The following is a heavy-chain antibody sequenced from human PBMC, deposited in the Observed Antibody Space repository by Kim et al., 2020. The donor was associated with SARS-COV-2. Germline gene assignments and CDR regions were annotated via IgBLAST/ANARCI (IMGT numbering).Heavy chain of an antibody. CDR2: ISYDGSNK. J-gene: IGHJ6*02. CDR1: GFTFSSYG. Sequence: GGSLRLSCAASGFTFSSYGMHWVRQAPGKGLEWVAVISYDGSNKYYADSVKGRFTISRDNSKNTLYLQMNSLRAEDTAVYYCAKGSYGFRYYYGMDGWG. V-gene: IGHV3-30*18. CDR3: AKGSYGFRYYYGMDG. D-gene: IGHD5-18*01.